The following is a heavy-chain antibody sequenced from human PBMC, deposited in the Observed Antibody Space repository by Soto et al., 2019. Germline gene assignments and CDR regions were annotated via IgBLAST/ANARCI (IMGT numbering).Heavy chain of an antibody. V-gene: IGHV3-7*03. Sequence: EVQLVESGGGLVQPGGSLRLSCAASGFTFGNNWMSWVRQAPGKGLEWVANIKRDGSEKYYVDSVKGRFAISRENAKNTLYLQMNSRRADDTAVYYCASLEWESSGYADYWGQGTLVTVSS. CDR3: ASLEWESSGYADY. J-gene: IGHJ4*02. CDR1: GFTFGNNW. D-gene: IGHD3-3*01. CDR2: IKRDGSEK.